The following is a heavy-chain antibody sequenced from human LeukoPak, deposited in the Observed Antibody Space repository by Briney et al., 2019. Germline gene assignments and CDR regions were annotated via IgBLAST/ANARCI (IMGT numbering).Heavy chain of an antibody. CDR3: VSRAGSPWGPFDD. CDR1: GFTFSDYA. J-gene: IGHJ4*02. D-gene: IGHD7-27*01. V-gene: IGHV3-23*01. Sequence: GGSLRLSCAAPGFTFSDYAINGVRQAPGKGLEWVSSISRGGVITYYADSVKGRFTISRDNSNNTLYLHMNSLRAEDTAVYYCVSRAGSPWGPFDDWGQGTLVTVSS. CDR2: ISRGGVIT.